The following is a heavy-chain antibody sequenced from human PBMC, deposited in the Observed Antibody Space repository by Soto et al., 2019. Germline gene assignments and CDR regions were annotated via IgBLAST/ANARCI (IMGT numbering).Heavy chain of an antibody. Sequence: ASVKVSCKASGYTFTSSGISWVRQAPGQGLEWMGWISAYNGNTNYAQNLQGRVTMTTDTSTSTAYMELRSLRSDDTAVYYCAIAFIMITFGGVIQLKKYYDGMDVWGQGTTVTVSS. D-gene: IGHD3-16*02. CDR1: GYTFTSSG. CDR3: AIAFIMITFGGVIQLKKYYDGMDV. V-gene: IGHV1-18*01. J-gene: IGHJ6*02. CDR2: ISAYNGNT.